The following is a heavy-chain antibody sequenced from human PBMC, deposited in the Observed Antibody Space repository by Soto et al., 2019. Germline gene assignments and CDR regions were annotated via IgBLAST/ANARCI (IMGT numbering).Heavy chain of an antibody. J-gene: IGHJ5*02. Sequence: QVQLQQWGAGLLKPSETLSLTCAVYGGSFSGYYWSWIRQPPGKGLEWIGEINHSGSTNYNPSLKSRVTTSVNTSKNQFSLKLSSVTAADTAVYYCARGRLELRIPRHNWFDPWGQGTLVTVSS. D-gene: IGHD1-7*01. CDR3: ARGRLELRIPRHNWFDP. CDR1: GGSFSGYY. CDR2: INHSGST. V-gene: IGHV4-34*01.